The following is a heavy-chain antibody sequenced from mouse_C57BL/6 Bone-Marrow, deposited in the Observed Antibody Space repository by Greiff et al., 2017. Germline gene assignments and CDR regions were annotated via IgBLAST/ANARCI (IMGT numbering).Heavy chain of an antibody. Sequence: QVQLKESGPELVKPGASVKLSCKASGYTFTSYDINWVKQRPGQGLELIGWIYPRDGSTKYNEKFKGKATSTVATSSSTAYMELHSLTSEDSAVYFGARDYGSSYWYFDVWGTGTTVTVSS. J-gene: IGHJ1*03. CDR3: ARDYGSSYWYFDV. D-gene: IGHD1-1*01. CDR1: GYTFTSYD. CDR2: IYPRDGST. V-gene: IGHV1-85*01.